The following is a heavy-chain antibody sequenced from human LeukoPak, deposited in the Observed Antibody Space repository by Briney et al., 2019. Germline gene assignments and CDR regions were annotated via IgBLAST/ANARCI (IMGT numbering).Heavy chain of an antibody. CDR2: IYYSGST. CDR3: ATPLFPLRYFDWLPPGY. V-gene: IGHV4-31*03. CDR1: GGSISSGGYY. D-gene: IGHD3-9*01. J-gene: IGHJ4*02. Sequence: PSQTLSLTCTVSGGSISSGGYYWSWIRQHPGKGLEWIGYIYYSGSTHYNPSLKSRVTISVDTSKNQFSLKLSSVTAADTAVYYCATPLFPLRYFDWLPPGYWGQGTLVTVSS.